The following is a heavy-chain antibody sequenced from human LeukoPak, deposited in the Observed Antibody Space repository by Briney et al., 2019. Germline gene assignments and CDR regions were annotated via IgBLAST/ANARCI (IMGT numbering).Heavy chain of an antibody. Sequence: GGSLRLSCAASGFTFNTYWMHWVRQAPGKGPLWVSRINPDGRTTNYADSVKGRFTISRDNAKNTLYLQMNSLRVEDTATYYCAKVDGSGNSIFDYWGQGTLVPVSS. CDR3: AKVDGSGNSIFDY. V-gene: IGHV3-74*01. D-gene: IGHD3-22*01. J-gene: IGHJ4*02. CDR2: INPDGRTT. CDR1: GFTFNTYW.